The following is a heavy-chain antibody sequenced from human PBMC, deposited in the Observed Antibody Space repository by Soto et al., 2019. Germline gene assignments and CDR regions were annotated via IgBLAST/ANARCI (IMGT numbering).Heavy chain of an antibody. Sequence: PSETLSLTCTVSGGSISSYYWSWIRQPPGRGLEWIGYIYYSGSTSYNPSLKSRVTISVDTSKNQFSLKLSSVTAADTAVYYCARENWDYDSSGRYYYYYGMDVWGQGTTVTVSS. CDR2: IYYSGST. J-gene: IGHJ6*02. V-gene: IGHV4-59*01. D-gene: IGHD3-22*01. CDR1: GGSISSYY. CDR3: ARENWDYDSSGRYYYYYGMDV.